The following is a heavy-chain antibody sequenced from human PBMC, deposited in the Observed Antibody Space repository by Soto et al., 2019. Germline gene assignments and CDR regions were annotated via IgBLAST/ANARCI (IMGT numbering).Heavy chain of an antibody. D-gene: IGHD6-19*01. Sequence: PGSSLRLSSAASGFTFSSYGMHWVLQAPGTGLEWVEVISYDGSNKYYADSVKGRFTISRDNSKNTLYLQRNSLSAEDTAVYYCATDLALAGTRDWFDPWGQGTLVTVSS. J-gene: IGHJ5*02. CDR2: ISYDGSNK. CDR1: GFTFSSYG. V-gene: IGHV3-30*03. CDR3: ATDLALAGTRDWFDP.